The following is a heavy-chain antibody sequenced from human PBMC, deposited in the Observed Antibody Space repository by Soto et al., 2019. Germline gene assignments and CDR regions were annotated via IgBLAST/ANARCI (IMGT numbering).Heavy chain of an antibody. Sequence: QVQLVESGGGVVQPGRSLRLSCAASGFTFSSYAMHWVRQAPGKGLEWVAVISYDGSNKYYADSVKGRFTISRDNSKNTLYLQMNSLRAEDTAVYYCAREAIAGGGNWFDPWGQGTLVTVSS. D-gene: IGHD6-19*01. CDR1: GFTFSSYA. V-gene: IGHV3-30-3*01. CDR2: ISYDGSNK. CDR3: AREAIAGGGNWFDP. J-gene: IGHJ5*02.